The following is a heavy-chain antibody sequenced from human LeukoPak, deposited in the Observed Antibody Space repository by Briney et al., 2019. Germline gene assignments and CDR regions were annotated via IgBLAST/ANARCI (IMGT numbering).Heavy chain of an antibody. V-gene: IGHV3-72*01. CDR1: GLTFSDHY. J-gene: IGHJ4*02. CDR2: TRDKVNGYTT. Sequence: PGGSLRLSCAASGLTFSDHYMDWVRQAPGKGLEWVGRTRDKVNGYTTEYAASVKGRFTISRDDSKNSLYLQLSSLKTEDTAMYYCVRVRGSGWDQNYFDCWGQGTLVTVSS. D-gene: IGHD6-19*01. CDR3: VRVRGSGWDQNYFDC.